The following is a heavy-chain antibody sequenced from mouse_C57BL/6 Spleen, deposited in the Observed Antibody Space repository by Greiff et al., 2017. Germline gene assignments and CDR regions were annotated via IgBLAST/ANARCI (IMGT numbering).Heavy chain of an antibody. CDR1: GYTFTSYW. CDR2: IDPNSGGT. J-gene: IGHJ2*01. V-gene: IGHV1-72*01. CDR3: ARGGTGSFVY. D-gene: IGHD4-1*01. Sequence: VQLQQPGAELVKPGASVKLSCKASGYTFTSYWMHWVKQRPGRGLEWIGRIDPNSGGTKYNEKFKSKATLTVDKPARTAYMQVSSLTSEGSAVDYCARGGTGSFVYWGQGTTRTVSS.